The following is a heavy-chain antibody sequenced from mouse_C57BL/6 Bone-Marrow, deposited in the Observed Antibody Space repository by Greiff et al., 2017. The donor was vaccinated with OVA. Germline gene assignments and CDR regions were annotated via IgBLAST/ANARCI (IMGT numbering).Heavy chain of an antibody. D-gene: IGHD1-1*01. CDR3: AKKFSDYYGSSYWYFDV. V-gene: IGHV5-17*01. Sequence: DVKLVESGGGLVKPGGSLKLSCAASGFTFSDYGMHWVRQAPEKGLEWVAYISSGSSTIYYADTVKGRFTISRDNAKNTLFLQMNSLRSEDTAMYYCAKKFSDYYGSSYWYFDVWGTGTTVTVSS. J-gene: IGHJ1*03. CDR1: GFTFSDYG. CDR2: ISSGSSTI.